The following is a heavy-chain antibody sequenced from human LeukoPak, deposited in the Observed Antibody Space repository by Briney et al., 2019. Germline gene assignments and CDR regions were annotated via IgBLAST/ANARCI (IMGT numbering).Heavy chain of an antibody. D-gene: IGHD4-17*01. CDR1: GFTFNNHD. CDR2: ISYDGRNK. CDR3: ARDPTVTNFHDAFDI. V-gene: IGHV3-30*03. Sequence: GRSLRLSCAASGFTFNNHDMHWVRQAPGKGLEWVAGISYDGRNKYYADSVKGRFTISRDNAKNSLYLQMNSLRAEDTAVYYCARDPTVTNFHDAFDIWGQGTMVTVSS. J-gene: IGHJ3*02.